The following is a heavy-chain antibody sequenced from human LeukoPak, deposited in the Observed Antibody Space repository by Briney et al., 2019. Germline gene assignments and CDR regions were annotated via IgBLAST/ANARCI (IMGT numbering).Heavy chain of an antibody. D-gene: IGHD6-25*01. J-gene: IGHJ6*02. V-gene: IGHV3-23*01. CDR2: ISAGGAGT. CDR3: AGRHLYYGLGV. CDR1: GITFSSYA. Sequence: GGSLRLSCAASGITFSSYAMSWVRQAPGKGLEWVSAISAGGAGTYYADSVKGRFTISRDNSKNTLYLQMNSLTAEDTAVDHCAGRHLYYGLGVWGQGTTVSVSS.